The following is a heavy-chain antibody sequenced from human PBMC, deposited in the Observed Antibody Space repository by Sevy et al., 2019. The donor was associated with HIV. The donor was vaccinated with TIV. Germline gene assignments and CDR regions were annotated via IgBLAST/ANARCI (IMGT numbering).Heavy chain of an antibody. D-gene: IGHD3-22*01. CDR2: INPKTGGT. V-gene: IGHV1-2*02. Sequence: ASVMVSCKASGYTFTGYYVHWLRQAPGQGLEWMGWINPKTGGTYFAKKFQDRVTMTTGTSITTAYLELSGLRFDDTAVYYCARMGDYFDTSGYYPLKYWGQRTLVTVSS. J-gene: IGHJ4*02. CDR1: GYTFTGYY. CDR3: ARMGDYFDTSGYYPLKY.